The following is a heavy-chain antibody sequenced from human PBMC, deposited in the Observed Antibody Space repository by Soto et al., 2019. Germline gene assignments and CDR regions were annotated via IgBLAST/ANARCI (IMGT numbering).Heavy chain of an antibody. D-gene: IGHD2-2*01. V-gene: IGHV1-24*01. J-gene: IGHJ4*02. CDR2: FDPEDGET. Sequence: ASVKVSCKVSGYTLTELSMHWVRQAPGKGLEWMGGFDPEDGETIYAQKFQGRVTMTEDTSTDTAYMELSSLRSEDTAVYYCATVPRKNGKYQLLFDYWGQGTLVTVSS. CDR3: ATVPRKNGKYQLLFDY. CDR1: GYTLTELS.